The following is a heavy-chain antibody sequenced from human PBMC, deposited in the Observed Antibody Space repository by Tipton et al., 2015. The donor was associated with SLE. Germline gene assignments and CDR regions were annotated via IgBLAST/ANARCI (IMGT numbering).Heavy chain of an antibody. CDR3: ARGIPPITIFGVVPQYYYMDV. J-gene: IGHJ6*03. V-gene: IGHV4-34*01. CDR1: GGSFSGYY. CDR2: INHSGTT. Sequence: TLSLTCAVYGGSFSGYYWSWIRQPPGKGLEWIGEINHSGTTNYTPSLKSRVTISVDTSKNHFSLKLSSVTAADTAVYYCARGIPPITIFGVVPQYYYMDVWGKGTTVTVSS. D-gene: IGHD3-3*01.